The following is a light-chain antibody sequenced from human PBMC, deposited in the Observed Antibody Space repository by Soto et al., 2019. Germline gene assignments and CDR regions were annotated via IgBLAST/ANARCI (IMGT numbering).Light chain of an antibody. V-gene: IGKV1-27*01. CDR2: GAS. CDR3: QKYNSAPLT. J-gene: IGKJ4*01. CDR1: QDIGNF. Sequence: IQMTQSPSSLSASPGDSVTITCRASQDIGNFLAWYQQKPGTVAKLLIYGASTLQSGVPSRFSGSGSETNFTLTIASLQAEDAASSYCQKYNSAPLTFGGGTKVDIK.